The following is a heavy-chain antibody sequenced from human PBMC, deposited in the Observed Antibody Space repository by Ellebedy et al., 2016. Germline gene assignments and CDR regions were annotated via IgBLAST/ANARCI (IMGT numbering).Heavy chain of an antibody. D-gene: IGHD6-19*01. CDR2: ITGSGGNT. Sequence: GGSLRLSCEVSGFTFSNYAMHWVRQAPGKGLELVSAITGSGGNTYYADSVKGRFTISRDNSRNTVTLQMNGLRAEDTAVYYCAKESAEVGTPLFDYWGQGTLVIVSS. CDR3: AKESAEVGTPLFDY. J-gene: IGHJ4*02. V-gene: IGHV3-23*01. CDR1: GFTFSNYA.